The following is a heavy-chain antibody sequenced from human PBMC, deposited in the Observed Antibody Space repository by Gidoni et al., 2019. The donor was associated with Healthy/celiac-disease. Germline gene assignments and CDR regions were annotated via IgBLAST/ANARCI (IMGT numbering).Heavy chain of an antibody. CDR1: GGSFSGYY. J-gene: IGHJ4*02. V-gene: IGHV4-34*01. CDR2: INHSGST. D-gene: IGHD3-16*02. CDR3: ARGDPYSDYIWGSYRLGPWVN. Sequence: QVQLQQWGAGLLKPSETLSLTCAVYGGSFSGYYWSWIRQPPGKGLEWIGEINHSGSTNYNPSLKSRVTISVDTSKNQFSLKLSSVTAADTAVYYCARGDPYSDYIWGSYRLGPWVNWGQGTLVTVSS.